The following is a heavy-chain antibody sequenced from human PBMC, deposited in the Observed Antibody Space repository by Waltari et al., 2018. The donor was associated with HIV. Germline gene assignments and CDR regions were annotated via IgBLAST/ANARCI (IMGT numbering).Heavy chain of an antibody. Sequence: EVQLVESGGVVVQPGGSLRLSCAASGFNFDDYTMHWVRQVPGKGLECVSLINWDGSKIYYADSVKGRFTISRDNSKNFLYLQMNSLRTEDTGLYHCAKDRGVDAGFDHWGQGTLVTVSS. D-gene: IGHD5-12*01. J-gene: IGHJ4*02. CDR3: AKDRGVDAGFDH. V-gene: IGHV3-43*01. CDR1: GFNFDDYT. CDR2: INWDGSKI.